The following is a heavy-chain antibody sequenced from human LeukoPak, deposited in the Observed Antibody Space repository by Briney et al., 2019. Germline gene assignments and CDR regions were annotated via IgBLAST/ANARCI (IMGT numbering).Heavy chain of an antibody. V-gene: IGHV4-59*01. CDR3: ARETSQKGAHYMDV. CDR2: IYYSGIT. J-gene: IGHJ6*03. CDR1: GGSITNYY. Sequence: SETLSLTCNVSGGSITNYYWTWIRQAPGKELEWIGNIYYSGITDYNPALQSRVTMSVDTAKNQFSLKLSSVTAADTAVYYCARETSQKGAHYMDVWGKGTTVTISS. D-gene: IGHD3-16*01.